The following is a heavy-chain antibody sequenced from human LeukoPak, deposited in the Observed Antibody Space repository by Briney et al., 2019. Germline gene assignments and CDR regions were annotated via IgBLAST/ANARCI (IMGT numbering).Heavy chain of an antibody. D-gene: IGHD7-27*01. CDR3: ASHSAHWGSHLFGY. J-gene: IGHJ4*02. V-gene: IGHV3-21*01. Sequence: GSLRLSCAASGFAFSTHNMNWVRQAPGKGLEWVSSIGRDSSYIYYADSLKGRFTISRDNAKNSLYLQMNSLGAEDTAVYYCASHSAHWGSHLFGYWGQGILVTVXS. CDR1: GFAFSTHN. CDR2: IGRDSSYI.